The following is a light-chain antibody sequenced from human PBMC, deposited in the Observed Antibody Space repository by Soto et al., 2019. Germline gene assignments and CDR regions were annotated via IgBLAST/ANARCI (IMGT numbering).Light chain of an antibody. CDR2: ATS. Sequence: DVQMTQSPSSLSAFVGDRVTITCRASQGIAPYLAWFQQKPGKVPKLLIYATSTLQSGVPSRFSGSGSGTDFTLTINSLPPEDVGTYYCQKYNSAPLTFGGGTKVAIK. V-gene: IGKV1-27*01. J-gene: IGKJ4*01. CDR3: QKYNSAPLT. CDR1: QGIAPY.